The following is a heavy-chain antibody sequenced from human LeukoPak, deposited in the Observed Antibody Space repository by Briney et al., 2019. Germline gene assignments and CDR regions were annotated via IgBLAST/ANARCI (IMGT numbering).Heavy chain of an antibody. J-gene: IGHJ4*02. V-gene: IGHV3-23*01. Sequence: PGGSLRLSCAASGFTFSSYAMSWVRQAPGKGLEWVSAISGSGGSTYYADSVKGRFTISRDNSKNTLYLQMNSLRAEDTAVYYCAKSMIVVVITSPLAYWGQGTLVTVSS. CDR3: AKSMIVVVITSPLAY. CDR2: ISGSGGST. D-gene: IGHD3-22*01. CDR1: GFTFSSYA.